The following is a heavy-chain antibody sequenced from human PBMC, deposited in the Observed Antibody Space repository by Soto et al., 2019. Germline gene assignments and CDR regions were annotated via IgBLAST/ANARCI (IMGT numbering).Heavy chain of an antibody. D-gene: IGHD4-17*01. V-gene: IGHV1-18*01. CDR3: ARVSSGDYGDYVLRYNWFDP. CDR2: ISAYNGNT. J-gene: IGHJ5*02. Sequence: ASVKVSCKASGYTFTSYGISWVRQAPGQGLEWMGWISAYNGNTNYAQKLQGRVTMTTDTSTSTAYMELRSLRSDDTAVYYCARVSSGDYGDYVLRYNWFDPWGQGTLVTVSS. CDR1: GYTFTSYG.